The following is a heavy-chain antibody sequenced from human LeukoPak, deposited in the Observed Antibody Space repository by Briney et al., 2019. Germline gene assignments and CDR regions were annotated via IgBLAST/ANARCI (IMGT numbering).Heavy chain of an antibody. V-gene: IGHV4-34*01. Sequence: PSETLSLTCAVYGGSFRGYYWSWIRQPPGKGLEWIGEINHSGSTNYNPSLKSRVTISVDTSKNQFSLKLSSVTAADTAVYYCATSIAARPYFDHWGRGTLVTVSS. CDR2: INHSGST. J-gene: IGHJ4*02. CDR3: ATSIAARPYFDH. D-gene: IGHD6-6*01. CDR1: GGSFRGYY.